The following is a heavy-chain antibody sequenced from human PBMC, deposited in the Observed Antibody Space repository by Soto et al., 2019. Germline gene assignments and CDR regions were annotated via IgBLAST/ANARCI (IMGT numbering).Heavy chain of an antibody. Sequence: ASVKVSCKASGYTFTSYDINWVRQATGQGLEWMGWMNPNSGNTGYAQKFQGRVTMTRNTSISTAYMELSSLRSEDTAVYYCARVDLSGVAAPLYYYSYRDVWGKGPRVTVPS. J-gene: IGHJ6*03. CDR2: MNPNSGNT. V-gene: IGHV1-8*01. CDR3: ARVDLSGVAAPLYYYSYRDV. D-gene: IGHD2-15*01. CDR1: GYTFTSYD.